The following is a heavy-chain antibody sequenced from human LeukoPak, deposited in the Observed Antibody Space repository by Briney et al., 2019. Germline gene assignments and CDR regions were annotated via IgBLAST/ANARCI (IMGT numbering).Heavy chain of an antibody. J-gene: IGHJ3*01. V-gene: IGHV3-7*01. D-gene: IGHD6-19*01. CDR1: GFFLSKYW. CDR3: ARYGNGEWLAHYSFEV. CDR2: INQDVSEK. Sequence: PGGSLRLSCAASGFFLSKYWMSWVRQAPGKGLEWVANINQDVSEKYYVDSVKGRFTISRDNAENSVYLQMNNLKAEDTAVYYRARYGNGEWLAHYSFEVWGQGTMVTVSS.